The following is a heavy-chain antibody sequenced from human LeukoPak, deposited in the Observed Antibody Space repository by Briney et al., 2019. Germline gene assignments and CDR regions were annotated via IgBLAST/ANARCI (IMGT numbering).Heavy chain of an antibody. D-gene: IGHD2-2*01. CDR3: ATYSSSNAREFQY. CDR2: IRTDGSEK. J-gene: IGHJ1*01. Sequence: GGSLRLSCEASGFTFSNYWMSWVRQAPGKGLEWVANIRTDGSEKYYVDSVKGRFTISRDNAKNSLYLQMNSLRAEDTAVYYCATYSSSNAREFQYWGQGTLVTVSS. CDR1: GFTFSNYW. V-gene: IGHV3-7*01.